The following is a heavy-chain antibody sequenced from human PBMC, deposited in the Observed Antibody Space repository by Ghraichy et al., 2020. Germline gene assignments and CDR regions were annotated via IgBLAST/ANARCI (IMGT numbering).Heavy chain of an antibody. Sequence: GGSLRLSCTASGFTFGDYAMSWFRQAPGKGLEWVGFIRIKAYGGTTEYAASVKGRFTISRDDSKSIAYLQMNSLKTEDTAVYYCTRDYCSSSSCYGSDYFYYGRDVWGQGTTVTVSS. J-gene: IGHJ6*02. V-gene: IGHV3-49*03. D-gene: IGHD2-2*01. CDR2: IRIKAYGGTT. CDR3: TRDYCSSSSCYGSDYFYYGRDV. CDR1: GFTFGDYA.